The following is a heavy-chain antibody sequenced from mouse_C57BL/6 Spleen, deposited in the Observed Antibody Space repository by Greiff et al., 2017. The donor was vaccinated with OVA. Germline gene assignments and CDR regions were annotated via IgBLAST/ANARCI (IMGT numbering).Heavy chain of an antibody. CDR1: GYTFTSYW. CDR3: ARSFELSPFAY. Sequence: QVQLQQSGAELVRPGSSVKLSCKASGYTFTSYWMDWVKQRPGQGLEWIGNIYPSDSETHYNQKFKDKATLTVDKSSSTAYMQLSSLTSEDSAVYYCARSFELSPFAYWGQGTLVTVSA. V-gene: IGHV1-61*01. CDR2: IYPSDSET. D-gene: IGHD4-1*01. J-gene: IGHJ3*01.